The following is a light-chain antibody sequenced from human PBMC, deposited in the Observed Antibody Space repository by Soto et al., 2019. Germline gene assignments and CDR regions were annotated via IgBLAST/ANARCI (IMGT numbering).Light chain of an antibody. Sequence: QSVLTQPPSASGTPGQRVTISCSGSSCNIGSNTVNWYQQLPGTAPKLLIYSNNQRPSGVPDRFSGSKSGTSASLAISGLQSEDEADYYCAAGDDSLNSGVFGGGTKLTVL. CDR3: AAGDDSLNSGV. V-gene: IGLV1-44*01. CDR2: SNN. CDR1: SCNIGSNT. J-gene: IGLJ2*01.